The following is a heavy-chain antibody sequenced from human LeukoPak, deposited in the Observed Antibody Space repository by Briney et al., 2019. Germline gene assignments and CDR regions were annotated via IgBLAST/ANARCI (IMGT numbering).Heavy chain of an antibody. CDR2: IYTSGST. D-gene: IGHD4-23*01. CDR1: GGFISSCY. Sequence: PSETLSLTCTVSGGFISSCYWNWIWQPAGKGLEWIGRIYTSGSTNYSPSLKSRVTMSVDTSKNQFSLKLSSVTAADTAAYYCASGYPRGPPVGFDIWGQGTMVTVSS. CDR3: ASGYPRGPPVGFDI. V-gene: IGHV4-4*07. J-gene: IGHJ3*02.